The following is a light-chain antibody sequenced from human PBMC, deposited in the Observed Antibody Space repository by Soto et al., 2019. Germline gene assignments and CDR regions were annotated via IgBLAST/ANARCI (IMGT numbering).Light chain of an antibody. J-gene: IGLJ2*01. CDR2: DVS. Sequence: QSVLTQPASVSGSPGQSITISCTGTSSDVGAYTYVSWYQQHPGKAPKLMIFDVSDRPSGVSNRFSGSKSGNTASLTISGLQDEDEADYYCSSDTTSNPLVFGGGTKLTVL. V-gene: IGLV2-14*01. CDR3: SSDTTSNPLV. CDR1: SSDVGAYTY.